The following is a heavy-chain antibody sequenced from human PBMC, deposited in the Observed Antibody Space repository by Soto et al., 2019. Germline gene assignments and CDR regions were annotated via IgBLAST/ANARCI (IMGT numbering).Heavy chain of an antibody. CDR2: ISYDGSNK. CDR1: GFTFSSYG. Sequence: QVQLVESGGGVVQPGRSLRLSCAASGFTFSSYGMHWVRQAPGKVLEWVAVISYDGSNKYYADSVKGRFTISRDNSKNTLYLQMNSLRAEDTAVYYCAKLQYMDIVATIVLGGMDVWGQGTTVTVSS. J-gene: IGHJ6*02. CDR3: AKLQYMDIVATIVLGGMDV. V-gene: IGHV3-30*18. D-gene: IGHD5-12*01.